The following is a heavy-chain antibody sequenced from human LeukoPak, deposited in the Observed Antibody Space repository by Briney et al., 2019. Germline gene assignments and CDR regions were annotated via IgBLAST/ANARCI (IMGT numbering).Heavy chain of an antibody. J-gene: IGHJ4*02. V-gene: IGHV4-39*01. D-gene: IGHD3-10*01. CDR3: ARRGGSYYKGYFDY. CDR1: GGSISSSSYY. Sequence: SETLSLTCTASGGSISSSSYYWGWIRQPPGKGLEWIGSISYSGSTSYNPSLRSRVTISVDTSKNQFSPKLSSVTAADTAVYYCARRGGSYYKGYFDYWGQGTLVTVSS. CDR2: ISYSGST.